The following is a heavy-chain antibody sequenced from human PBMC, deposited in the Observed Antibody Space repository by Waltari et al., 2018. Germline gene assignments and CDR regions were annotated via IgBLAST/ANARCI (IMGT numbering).Heavy chain of an antibody. Sequence: EMQLVGSGGGFVQPGGSLRLSCAASGFTFSNYAMTWVRQAPGKGLEWVAGIEGGGTDTYYADSVRGRFTVSRDNSKNTLYLQMNSLRAEDTAVYYCAKDFSGESSWDWFDPWGQGTLVTVSS. CDR3: AKDFSGESSWDWFDP. J-gene: IGHJ5*02. CDR1: GFTFSNYA. D-gene: IGHD3-16*01. CDR2: IEGGGTDT. V-gene: IGHV3-23*04.